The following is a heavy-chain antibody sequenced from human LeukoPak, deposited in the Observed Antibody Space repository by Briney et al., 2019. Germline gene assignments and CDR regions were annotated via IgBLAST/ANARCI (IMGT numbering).Heavy chain of an antibody. J-gene: IGHJ4*02. CDR1: GFTVSSNY. CDR3: ASGSSWYKVDY. Sequence: GGSLRLSCAASGFTVSSNYMSWVRQAPGKGLEWVSVIYSGGSTYYADSVKGRFTISRDNSKNTLYFQMNSLGAEDTAVYYCASGSSWYKVDYWGQGTLVTVSS. D-gene: IGHD6-13*01. CDR2: IYSGGST. V-gene: IGHV3-53*01.